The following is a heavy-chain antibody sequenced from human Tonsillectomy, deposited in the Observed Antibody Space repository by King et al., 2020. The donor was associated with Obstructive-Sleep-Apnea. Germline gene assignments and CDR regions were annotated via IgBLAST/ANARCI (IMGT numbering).Heavy chain of an antibody. CDR1: GGSINSGGYF. CDR3: ARGFCSGGNCYSAEYFQP. Sequence: VQLQESGPGLVKPSQTLSLTCTVSGGSINSGGYFWSWIRQHPEKGLEWIGYIYYTGSTYYIPSLKSRVTMSIDTSKSQFSLELRAVTAADTALYFCARGFCSGGNCYSAEYFQPWGQGTPVTVSS. CDR2: IYYTGST. J-gene: IGHJ1*01. D-gene: IGHD2-15*01. V-gene: IGHV4-31*03.